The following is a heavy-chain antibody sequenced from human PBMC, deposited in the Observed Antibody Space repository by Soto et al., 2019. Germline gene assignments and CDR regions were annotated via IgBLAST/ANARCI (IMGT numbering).Heavy chain of an antibody. V-gene: IGHV3-23*01. D-gene: IGHD4-17*01. Sequence: PGGSLRVSCVASGFTFSAYALTGFRRPQGGGLGWVSSITVGGDVTTYADSVRGRFTISRDNSKNTLYLQMNSLRAEDTAVYYCMRDPNGDYIGAFDSWGQGTLVSVSS. J-gene: IGHJ3*01. CDR2: ITVGGDVT. CDR1: GFTFSAYA. CDR3: MRDPNGDYIGAFDS.